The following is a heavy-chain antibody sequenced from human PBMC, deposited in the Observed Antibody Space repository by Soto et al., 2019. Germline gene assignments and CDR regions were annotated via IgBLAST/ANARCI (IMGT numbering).Heavy chain of an antibody. D-gene: IGHD3-22*01. Sequence: GESLKISCKGSGYSFTTYWISWVRQMPGKGLEWMGVIYPGDSDIRFSPSFQGQVTISADMSPSTAYLQWSSLRVSDTAMYYCARQAYHYDTNSFGYWGQGTLVTVSS. CDR3: ARQAYHYDTNSFGY. CDR2: IYPGDSDI. CDR1: GYSFTTYW. V-gene: IGHV5-51*01. J-gene: IGHJ4*02.